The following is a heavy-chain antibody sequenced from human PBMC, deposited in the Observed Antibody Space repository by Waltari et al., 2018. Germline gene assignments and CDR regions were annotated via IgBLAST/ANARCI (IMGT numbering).Heavy chain of an antibody. CDR2: IYPGNSDR. J-gene: IGHJ4*02. CDR1: GYTFTNSG. CDR3: ARQGLYGTENEDFDY. Sequence: EVQLVQSGAAVTQPGESLKIPCEPSGYTFTNSGLGWVRQMPGEGLEWVGIIYPGNSDRRYSPSFQGQVTISADKSTSTAYLQWNSLQASDTAMYYCARQGLYGTENEDFDYWGQGTLVTVSS. V-gene: IGHV5-51*06. D-gene: IGHD1-1*01.